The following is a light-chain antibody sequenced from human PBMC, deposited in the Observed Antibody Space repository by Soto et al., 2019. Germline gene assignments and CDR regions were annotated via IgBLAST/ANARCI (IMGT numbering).Light chain of an antibody. CDR2: AAS. V-gene: IGKV1-27*01. CDR3: QKYNSAPRT. Sequence: DIQMTQSPSTLSASVGDRATITCRASQSISSWLAWYQQKPGKAPKLLIYAASTLQSGVPPRFSGSGSGTDFTLTISSLQPEDVATYYCQKYNSAPRTFGQGTKVDIK. J-gene: IGKJ1*01. CDR1: QSISSW.